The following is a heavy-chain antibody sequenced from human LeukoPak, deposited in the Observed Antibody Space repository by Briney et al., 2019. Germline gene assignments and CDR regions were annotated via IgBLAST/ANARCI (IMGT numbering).Heavy chain of an antibody. Sequence: GGSLRLSCAASGFTFSSYSMNWVRQAPGKGLEWVSSISSSSSYLYYADSVKGRFTISRDNAKNSLYLQMNSLRAEDTAVYYCASQYCGGDCYNYWGQGTLVTVSS. D-gene: IGHD2-21*02. CDR3: ASQYCGGDCYNY. V-gene: IGHV3-21*01. J-gene: IGHJ4*02. CDR1: GFTFSSYS. CDR2: ISSSSSYL.